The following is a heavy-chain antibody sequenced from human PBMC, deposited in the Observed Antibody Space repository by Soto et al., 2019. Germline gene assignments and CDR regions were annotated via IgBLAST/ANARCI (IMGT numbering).Heavy chain of an antibody. CDR3: ARHAGGYDFDY. J-gene: IGHJ4*02. V-gene: IGHV4-59*08. CDR2: IYYSGST. CDR1: GVSISSYY. D-gene: IGHD5-12*01. Sequence: SDTLSLTCTVSGVSISSYYWSWIRQPPGKGLEWIGYIYYSGSTNYNPSLKSRVTISVDTSKNQFSLKLSSVTAADTAVYYCARHAGGYDFDYWGQGTLFTVSS.